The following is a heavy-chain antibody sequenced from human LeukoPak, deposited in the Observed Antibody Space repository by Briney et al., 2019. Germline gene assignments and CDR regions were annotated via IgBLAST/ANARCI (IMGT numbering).Heavy chain of an antibody. J-gene: IGHJ3*02. V-gene: IGHV4-59*01. CDR3: ARVWSWRKAFDI. Sequence: PSETLSCNSTGSTVSTSYNHWSWLRQPPGRGLEWIGYIYYSGSTNYNPSLKSRVTISVDTSKNKFSLKMSSVTAADTAVYYCARVWSWRKAFDIWGQGTMVTVSS. D-gene: IGHD3-16*01. CDR1: TVSTSYNH. CDR2: IYYSGST.